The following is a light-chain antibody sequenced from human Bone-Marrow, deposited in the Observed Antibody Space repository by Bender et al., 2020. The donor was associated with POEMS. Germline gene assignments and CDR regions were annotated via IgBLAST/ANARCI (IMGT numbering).Light chain of an antibody. V-gene: IGLV1-40*03. CDR1: SSNIGNHG. J-gene: IGLJ2*01. CDR2: GNT. Sequence: QSVVTQPPSLSEAPRQRVTISCSGSSSNIGNHGVNWYQQLPGEAPKLLVHGNTNRPSGIPDRFSGSTSKSAASASLVITGLQAEDEAEYYCQTYDTSLSVVFGGGTKVTVL. CDR3: QTYDTSLSVV.